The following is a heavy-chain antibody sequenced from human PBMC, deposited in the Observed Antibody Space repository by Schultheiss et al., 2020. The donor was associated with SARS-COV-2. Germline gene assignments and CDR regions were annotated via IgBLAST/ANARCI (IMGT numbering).Heavy chain of an antibody. J-gene: IGHJ4*02. V-gene: IGHV3-23*01. CDR2: ISGSGGST. CDR1: GFTFSSYG. Sequence: GGSMRLSCAASGFTFSSYGMHWVRQAPGKGLEWVSAISGSGGSTYYADSVKGRFTISRHNSKNTLYLQMNSLRAEDTAVYYCARDRRRRSFSSSWFYFDYWGQGTLVTVSS. CDR3: ARDRRRRSFSSSWFYFDY. D-gene: IGHD6-13*01.